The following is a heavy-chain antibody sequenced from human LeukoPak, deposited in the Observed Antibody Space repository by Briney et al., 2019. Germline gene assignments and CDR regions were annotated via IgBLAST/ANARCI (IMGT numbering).Heavy chain of an antibody. CDR3: ARAPTPSYYYDSSGSSFDI. D-gene: IGHD3-22*01. Sequence: SVKVSCKASGGTFSSYAISWVRQAPGQGLEWMGGIIPIFGTANYAQKFQGRVTITTDESTSTAYMELSSLRSEDTAVYYCARAPTPSYYYDSSGSSFDIWGQGTMVTVSS. CDR2: IIPIFGTA. V-gene: IGHV1-69*05. CDR1: GGTFSSYA. J-gene: IGHJ3*02.